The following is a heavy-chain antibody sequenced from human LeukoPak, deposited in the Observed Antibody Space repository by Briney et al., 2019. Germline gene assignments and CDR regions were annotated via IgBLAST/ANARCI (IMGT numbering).Heavy chain of an antibody. CDR1: GFTFTHFY. J-gene: IGHJ6*03. Sequence: ASVKVSCKTSGFTFTHFYIHWVRQAPGQGLEWMGWINPNSGGTNYAQKFQGRVTMTRDTSISTAYMELSRLRSDDTAVYYCARGYSGYDPQGYYYYMDVWGKGTTVTVSS. V-gene: IGHV1-2*02. D-gene: IGHD5-12*01. CDR2: INPNSGGT. CDR3: ARGYSGYDPQGYYYYMDV.